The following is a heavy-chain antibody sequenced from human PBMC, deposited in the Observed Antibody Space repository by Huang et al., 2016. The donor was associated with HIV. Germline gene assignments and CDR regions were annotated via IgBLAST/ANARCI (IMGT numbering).Heavy chain of an antibody. CDR3: ARRFRVAATRKWFDP. J-gene: IGHJ5*02. CDR2: VNDGGDI. CDR1: GESLGTYY. Sequence: QVQLQQWGAGLLKPSETLALTCAVYGESLGTYYWAWIRRPPGKGLQWIGEVNDGGDINDKPSLGSRVTISVDTARNQGSLTLTSMTAADTATYYCARRFRVAATRKWFDPWGQGTLVIVSS. D-gene: IGHD3-10*01. V-gene: IGHV4-34*01.